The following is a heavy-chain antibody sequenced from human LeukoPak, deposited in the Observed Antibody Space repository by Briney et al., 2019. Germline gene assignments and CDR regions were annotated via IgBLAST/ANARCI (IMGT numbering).Heavy chain of an antibody. J-gene: IGHJ4*02. CDR1: GFTFSSYA. V-gene: IGHV3-23*01. CDR3: AKDSRGYYDYVWGSYLRG. CDR2: ISGSGGST. Sequence: GGSLRLSCAASGFTFSSYAMSWVRQAPGKGLEWVSAISGSGGSTYYADSVKGRFTISRDNSKNTLYLQMNSLRAEDTAVYYCAKDSRGYYDYVWGSYLRGWGQGTLVTDSS. D-gene: IGHD3-16*02.